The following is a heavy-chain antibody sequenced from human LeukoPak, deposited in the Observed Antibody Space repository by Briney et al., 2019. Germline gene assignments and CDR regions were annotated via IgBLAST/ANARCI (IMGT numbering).Heavy chain of an antibody. CDR1: GGSISSYY. CDR2: IYYSGST. J-gene: IGHJ4*02. CDR3: ARSLSYSSSWPFFDY. V-gene: IGHV4-59*01. D-gene: IGHD6-13*01. Sequence: PSETLSLTCTVSGGSISSYYWSWIRQPPGKGLEWIGYIYYSGSTNYNPSLKSRVTISVDTSKNQFSLKLSSVTAADTAVYYCARSLSYSSSWPFFDYWGQGTLDTVSS.